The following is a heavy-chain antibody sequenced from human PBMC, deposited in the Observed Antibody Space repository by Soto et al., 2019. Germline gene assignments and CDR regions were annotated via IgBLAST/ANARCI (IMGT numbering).Heavy chain of an antibody. CDR3: AKIESRFFYDSTSYYPFDY. V-gene: IGHV3-23*01. CDR1: GLTFSSYA. J-gene: IGHJ4*02. CDR2: LSGSGVST. Sequence: GGSLRLSCTASGLTFSSYAMSWVRQAPGKGLEWVSALSGSGVSTYYADSVMGRFTISRDNSKNTVYLQMNSLRAEDTAVYYCAKIESRFFYDSTSYYPFDYWGQGTLVTVSS. D-gene: IGHD3-22*01.